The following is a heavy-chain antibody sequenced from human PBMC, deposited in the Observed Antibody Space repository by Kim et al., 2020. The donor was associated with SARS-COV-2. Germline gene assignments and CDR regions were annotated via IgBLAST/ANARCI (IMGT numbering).Heavy chain of an antibody. V-gene: IGHV1-24*01. CDR3: ATARWSRYYYDSSGPNPRLVYYFDY. J-gene: IGHJ4*02. CDR1: GYTLTELS. Sequence: ASVKVSCKVSGYTLTELSMHWVRQAPGKGLEWMGGFDPEDGETIYAQKFQGRVTMTEDTSTDTAYMELSSLRSEDTAVYYCATARWSRYYYDSSGPNPRLVYYFDYWGQGTLVTVSS. D-gene: IGHD3-22*01. CDR2: FDPEDGET.